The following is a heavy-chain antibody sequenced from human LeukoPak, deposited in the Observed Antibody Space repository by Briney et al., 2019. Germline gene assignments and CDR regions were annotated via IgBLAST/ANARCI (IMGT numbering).Heavy chain of an antibody. CDR3: AKQGSGSSIDY. Sequence: GASVKVFCKASGYTFTSYYMHWVRQAPGQGLEWMGIINSSGGSTTYAQKFQGRVSMTRGTSTSTVYMELRSLRSEDTAVYYCAKQGSGSSIDYWGQGTLVTVSS. J-gene: IGHJ4*02. CDR2: INSSGGST. CDR1: GYTFTSYY. D-gene: IGHD3-10*01. V-gene: IGHV1-46*01.